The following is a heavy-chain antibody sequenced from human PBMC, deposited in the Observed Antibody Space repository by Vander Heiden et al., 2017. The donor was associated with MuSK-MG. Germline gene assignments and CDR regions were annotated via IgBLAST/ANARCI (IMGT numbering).Heavy chain of an antibody. V-gene: IGHV4-39*01. Sequence: QVQLQESGPGLVKPSETLSLLWTVSGGSISSSSYYGGWIRQPPGKGREWIGSIYYSGTTYYNPTLKSRVTISVDTAKNQFSLKLSSVTAADTAVYYCARNVLLWFGEFPSLGWFDPWGQGTLVTVSS. D-gene: IGHD3-10*01. CDR2: IYYSGTT. CDR3: ARNVLLWFGEFPSLGWFDP. CDR1: GGSISSSSYY. J-gene: IGHJ5*02.